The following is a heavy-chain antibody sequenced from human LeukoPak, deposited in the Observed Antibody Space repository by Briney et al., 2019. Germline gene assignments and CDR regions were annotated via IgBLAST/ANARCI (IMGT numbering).Heavy chain of an antibody. CDR1: GYTFINYY. D-gene: IGHD2-15*01. J-gene: IGHJ4*02. Sequence: ASVKVSCTTFGYTFINYYMHWVRQAPGQGLEWMGIINPSGSSTTYAQKFQGRVTMTRDTSTSTDFMELSSLRSEDTAVYYCARHDLGGSSPFDYWGQGTLVTVSS. CDR2: INPSGSST. CDR3: ARHDLGGSSPFDY. V-gene: IGHV1-46*01.